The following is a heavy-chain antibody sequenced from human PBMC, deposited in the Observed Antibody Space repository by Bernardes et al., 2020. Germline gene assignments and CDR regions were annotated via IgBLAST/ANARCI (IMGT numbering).Heavy chain of an antibody. Sequence: ASVKVSCKASGYTFTSYGIIWVRQAPGQGLEWMGWVSAYNGNTNYAQKLQGRVTMTTDTSTSTAYMELRSLRSDDTAVYYCARGVSIFGVVTQLNWFDPWGQGTLVTVSS. CDR3: ARGVSIFGVVTQLNWFDP. CDR2: VSAYNGNT. CDR1: GYTFTSYG. V-gene: IGHV1-18*01. D-gene: IGHD3-3*01. J-gene: IGHJ5*02.